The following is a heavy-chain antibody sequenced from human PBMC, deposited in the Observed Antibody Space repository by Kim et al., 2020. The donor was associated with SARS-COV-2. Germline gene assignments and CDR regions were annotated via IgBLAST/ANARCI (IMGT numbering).Heavy chain of an antibody. J-gene: IGHJ3*02. V-gene: IGHV7-4-1*02. Sequence: ASVKVSCKASGYTFTSYAMNWVRQAPGQGLEWMGWINTNTGNPTYAQGFTGRFVFSLDTSVSTAYLQISSLKAEDTAVYYCARDGRLYDILTGSIAATGAFDIWGQGTMVAVSS. CDR1: GYTFTSYA. CDR2: INTNTGNP. CDR3: ARDGRLYDILTGSIAATGAFDI. D-gene: IGHD3-9*01.